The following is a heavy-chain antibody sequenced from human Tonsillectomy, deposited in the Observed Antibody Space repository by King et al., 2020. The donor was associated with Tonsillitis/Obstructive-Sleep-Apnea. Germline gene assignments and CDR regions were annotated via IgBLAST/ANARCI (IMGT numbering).Heavy chain of an antibody. V-gene: IGHV5-51*01. CDR2: IYPGDSDT. CDR1: GYSFTSYW. J-gene: IGHJ3*02. CDR3: ARLDDSSGYYIGDAFDI. D-gene: IGHD3-22*01. Sequence: QLVQSGAEVKKPGESLKISCKGSGYSFTSYWIGWVRQMPGKGLEWMGIIYPGDSDTRYSPSFQGQVTISADKSISTAYLQWGSLKASDTAMYYCARLDDSSGYYIGDAFDIWGQGTMVTVSS.